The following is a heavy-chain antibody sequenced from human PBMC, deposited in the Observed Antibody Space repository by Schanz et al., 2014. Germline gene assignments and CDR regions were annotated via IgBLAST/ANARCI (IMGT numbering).Heavy chain of an antibody. CDR2: ISYDGSNK. J-gene: IGHJ4*02. CDR3: ARYYENREEKREEGED. Sequence: QVQLVESGGGVVQPGRSLRLSCAASGFTFSSSAMHWVRQAPGKGLEWVAVISYDGSNKYYADSVKGRFTISRDNSKNTLYLQMNSLRAEDTAVYYCARYYENREEKREEGEDWGQAPLFTVSS. CDR1: GFTFSSSA. V-gene: IGHV3-30*04. D-gene: IGHD3-22*01.